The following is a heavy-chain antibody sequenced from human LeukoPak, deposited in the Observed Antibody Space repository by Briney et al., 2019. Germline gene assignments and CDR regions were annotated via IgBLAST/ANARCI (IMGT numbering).Heavy chain of an antibody. D-gene: IGHD3-10*01. CDR2: IGAYNGNT. Sequence: ASVKVSCKASGYTFTSYGISWVRQAPGQGLEWMGWIGAYNGNTNYAQTLQGRVTMTTDTSTSTAYMELRSLRSDDTAVYYCAMVRGVIPLFDYWGQGTLVTVSS. J-gene: IGHJ4*02. CDR1: GYTFTSYG. V-gene: IGHV1-18*01. CDR3: AMVRGVIPLFDY.